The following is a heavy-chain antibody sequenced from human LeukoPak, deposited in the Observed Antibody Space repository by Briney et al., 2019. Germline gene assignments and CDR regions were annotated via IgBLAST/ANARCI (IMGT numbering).Heavy chain of an antibody. CDR2: IIPIFGTA. Sequence: SVKVSCKASGGTFSSYAISWVRQAPGQGLEWMGGIIPIFGTANYAQKFQGRVTITADESTSTAYMELSSLRSEDTAVYYCARVWYYGSGSYSGYFQHWGQGTLVTVSS. D-gene: IGHD3-10*01. CDR1: GGTFSSYA. V-gene: IGHV1-69*13. CDR3: ARVWYYGSGSYSGYFQH. J-gene: IGHJ1*01.